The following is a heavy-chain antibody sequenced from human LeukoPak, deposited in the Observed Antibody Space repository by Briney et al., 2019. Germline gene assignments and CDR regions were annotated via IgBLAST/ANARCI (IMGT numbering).Heavy chain of an antibody. D-gene: IGHD1-1*01. J-gene: IGHJ6*02. Sequence: SSETLSLTCTVSGGSISSYYWSWIRQPPGKGLEWIGYIYYSGSTNYNPSLKSRVTISVDTSKNQFSLKLSSVTAADTAVYYCARRDRLEPLDVLGQGTTVTVSS. CDR3: ARRDRLEPLDV. CDR1: GGSISSYY. V-gene: IGHV4-59*08. CDR2: IYYSGST.